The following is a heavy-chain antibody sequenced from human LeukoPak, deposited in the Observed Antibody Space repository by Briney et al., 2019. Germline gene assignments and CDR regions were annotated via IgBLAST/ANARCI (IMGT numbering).Heavy chain of an antibody. CDR2: IYTSGST. Sequence: SETLSLTCTVSGGSISRYYWSWIRQPAGKGLEWIGRIYTSGSTNYNPSLKSRVTMSVDTSKNQFSLKLSSVTAADTAVYYCARPYYDSSGYYLDASDICGQGTMVTVSS. CDR1: GGSISRYY. J-gene: IGHJ3*02. D-gene: IGHD3-22*01. V-gene: IGHV4-4*07. CDR3: ARPYYDSSGYYLDASDI.